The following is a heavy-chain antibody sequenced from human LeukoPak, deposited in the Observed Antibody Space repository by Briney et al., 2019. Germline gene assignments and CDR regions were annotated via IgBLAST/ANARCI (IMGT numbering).Heavy chain of an antibody. Sequence: SQTLSLTCTVSGGSISSGGYYWSWIRQPPGKGLEWIGYIYHSGSTYYNPSLKSRVTISVDRSKNQFSLKLSSVTAADTAVYYCAREVPETGERTNYFDYWGQGTLVTVSS. CDR2: IYHSGST. D-gene: IGHD2-8*02. CDR1: GGSISSGGYY. CDR3: AREVPETGERTNYFDY. J-gene: IGHJ4*02. V-gene: IGHV4-30-2*01.